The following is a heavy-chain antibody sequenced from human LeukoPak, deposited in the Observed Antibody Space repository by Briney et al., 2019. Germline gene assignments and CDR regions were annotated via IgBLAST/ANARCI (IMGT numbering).Heavy chain of an antibody. Sequence: SETLSLTCAVYGGSFSGYYWSWIRQSPGKGLEWIGFIYHSGTTNYNPSLKSRVTISIDTSKNEFSLKLTSVTAADTAVYFCAREANYYGSGSYFEGTFDYWGQGSLVTVSS. CDR3: AREANYYGSGSYFEGTFDY. D-gene: IGHD3-10*01. J-gene: IGHJ4*02. V-gene: IGHV4-59*01. CDR1: GGSFSGYY. CDR2: IYHSGTT.